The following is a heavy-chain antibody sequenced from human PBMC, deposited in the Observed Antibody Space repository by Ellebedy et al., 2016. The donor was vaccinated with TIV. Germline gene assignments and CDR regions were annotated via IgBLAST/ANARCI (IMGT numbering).Heavy chain of an antibody. D-gene: IGHD4-17*01. Sequence: SETLSLXCTVSGGSISSSSYYWGWIRQPPGKGLEWIGSIYYSGSTYYNPSLKSRVTISVDTSKNQFSLKLSSVTAADTAVYYCARGGTTGQAEYSSTGARAPWSPSPQ. J-gene: IGHJ1*01. V-gene: IGHV4-39*07. CDR3: ARGGTTGQAEYSST. CDR2: IYYSGST. CDR1: GGSISSSSYY.